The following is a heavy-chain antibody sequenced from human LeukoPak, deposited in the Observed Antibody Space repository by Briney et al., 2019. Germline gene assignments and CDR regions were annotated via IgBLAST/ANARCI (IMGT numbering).Heavy chain of an antibody. J-gene: IGHJ6*03. V-gene: IGHV4-34*01. CDR1: GGSFSGYY. D-gene: IGHD3-22*01. CDR2: INHSGST. Sequence: SETLSLTCAVYGGSFSGYYWSWIRQPPGKGLEWIGEINHSGSTNYNPSLKSRVTISVDTSKNQFSLKLSSVTAADTAVYYCARLGGSSGYYYRSGYYYMDVWGKGTTVTVSS. CDR3: ARLGGSSGYYYRSGYYYMDV.